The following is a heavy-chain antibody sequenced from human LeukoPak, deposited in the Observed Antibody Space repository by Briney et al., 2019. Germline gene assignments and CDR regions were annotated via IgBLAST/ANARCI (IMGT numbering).Heavy chain of an antibody. CDR3: ARVTITMVRGVTTFYFDY. CDR1: GFTFSSYW. D-gene: IGHD3-10*01. V-gene: IGHV3-74*01. J-gene: IGHJ4*02. Sequence: GGSLRLSCAASGFTFSSYWMHWVRQAPGKGLVWVSRINSDGSSTSYADSVKGRFTISRDNAKNTLYLQMNSLRAEDTAVYYCARVTITMVRGVTTFYFDYWGQGTLVTVSS. CDR2: INSDGSST.